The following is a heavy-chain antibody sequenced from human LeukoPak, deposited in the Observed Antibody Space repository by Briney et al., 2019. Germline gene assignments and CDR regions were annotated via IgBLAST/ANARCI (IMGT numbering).Heavy chain of an antibody. J-gene: IGHJ6*02. CDR1: GYTFTSYD. CDR3: ARDVLRYFDWLIHYYYGMDV. D-gene: IGHD3-9*01. CDR2: MNPNSGNT. V-gene: IGHV1-8*01. Sequence: ASVKVSCKASGYTFTSYDINWVRQATGQGLEWMGWMNPNSGNTGYAQKFQGRVTMTRDTSISTAYMELSRLRSDDTAVYYCARDVLRYFDWLIHYYYGMDVWGQGTTVTVSS.